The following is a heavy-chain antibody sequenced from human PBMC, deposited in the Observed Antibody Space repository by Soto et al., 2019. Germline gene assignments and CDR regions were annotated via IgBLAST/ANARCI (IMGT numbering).Heavy chain of an antibody. Sequence: EVQLVESGGGLVQPGGSLRLSCAASGFTFNSYWMHWVRQAPGKGLVWVSRINDDGSMTNYADSVRGRFTISRDNAKSTPYLQKNSRGDEDTAVYYCARLKAGPDAFDHWGQGTLVTVSS. CDR2: INDDGSMT. CDR3: ARLKAGPDAFDH. CDR1: GFTFNSYW. V-gene: IGHV3-74*01. J-gene: IGHJ4*01.